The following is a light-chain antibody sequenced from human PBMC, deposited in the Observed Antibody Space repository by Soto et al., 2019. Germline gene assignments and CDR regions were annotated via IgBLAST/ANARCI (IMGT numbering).Light chain of an antibody. J-gene: IGLJ2*01. CDR1: SSDVGGYNY. Sequence: QSALTQPASVSGSPGQSITISCTGTSSDVGGYNYVSWYQQHPGKAPKLMIYDVSNRPSGVSNRFSGSKSGNTASLTISGLQAEDEADYYCSSYTSSNTLFGGGTKVTVL. V-gene: IGLV2-14*01. CDR3: SSYTSSNTL. CDR2: DVS.